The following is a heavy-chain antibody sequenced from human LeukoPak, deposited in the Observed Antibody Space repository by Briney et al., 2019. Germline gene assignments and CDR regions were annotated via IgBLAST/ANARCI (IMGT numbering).Heavy chain of an antibody. V-gene: IGHV4-61*02. J-gene: IGHJ3*02. CDR2: IYTSGST. CDR1: GGSISSGGYY. D-gene: IGHD2-2*01. Sequence: SQTLSLTCTVSGGSISSGGYYWSWIRQPAGKGLEWIGRIYTSGSTNYNPSLKSRVTIPVDTSKNQFSLKLSSVTAADTAVYYCASRYCSSTSCTDAFDIWGQGTMVTVSS. CDR3: ASRYCSSTSCTDAFDI.